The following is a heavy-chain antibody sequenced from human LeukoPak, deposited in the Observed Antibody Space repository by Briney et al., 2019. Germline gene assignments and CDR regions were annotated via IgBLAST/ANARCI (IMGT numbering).Heavy chain of an antibody. CDR1: GITLSNYG. CDR2: ISDSGGST. D-gene: IGHD3-10*01. CDR3: AKRGVVIRVILVGFHKQTYYFDS. Sequence: GGSLRLSCAVSGITLSNYGMSWVRQAPGKGLEWVAGISDSGGSTNYADSVKGRFTISRDNAKNTLYLQMNSLRAEDTAVYFCAKRGVVIRVILVGFHKQTYYFDSWGQGALVTVSS. J-gene: IGHJ4*02. V-gene: IGHV3-23*01.